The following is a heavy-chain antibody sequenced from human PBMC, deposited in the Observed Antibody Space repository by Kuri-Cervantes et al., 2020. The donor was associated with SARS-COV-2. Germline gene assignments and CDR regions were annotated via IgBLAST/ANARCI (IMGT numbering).Heavy chain of an antibody. CDR3: ARRGAVAGTVPFFDY. V-gene: IGHV4-39*01. Sequence: ESLKTPRSVSGVSIHSSSYYWGWTRQPPGKGLEWIGSIYYSGSTYYNPSLKSRVTISVDTSKNQVSLKLSSVTAADTAVYYCARRGAVAGTVPFFDYWGQGTLVTVSS. CDR2: IYYSGST. D-gene: IGHD6-19*01. CDR1: GVSIHSSSYY. J-gene: IGHJ4*02.